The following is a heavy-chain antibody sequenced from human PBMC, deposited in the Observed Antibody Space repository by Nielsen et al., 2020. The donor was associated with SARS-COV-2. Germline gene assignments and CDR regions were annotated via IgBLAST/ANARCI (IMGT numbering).Heavy chain of an antibody. CDR3: ARGLQYFEAYYFDY. Sequence: GESLKISCAASGFTFSSYAMHWVRQAPGQGLEWVASISGTTTYIYYADSLKGRFTISRDNVNNLLFLQMNSLRAEDTALYYCARGLQYFEAYYFDYWGQGTLVTVSS. CDR2: ISGTTTYI. D-gene: IGHD3-9*01. J-gene: IGHJ4*02. V-gene: IGHV3-21*01. CDR1: GFTFSSYA.